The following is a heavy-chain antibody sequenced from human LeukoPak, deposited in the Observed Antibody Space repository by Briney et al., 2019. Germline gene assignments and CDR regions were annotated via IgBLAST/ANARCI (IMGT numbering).Heavy chain of an antibody. CDR3: ARSPAYGDYVD. V-gene: IGHV3-66*01. CDR1: GFTVSSNY. J-gene: IGHJ4*02. CDR2: IYSGGST. D-gene: IGHD4-17*01. Sequence: GGSLRLSCAASGFTVSSNYMSWVRQAPGKGLEWVSVIYSGGSTYYADSVKGRFTISRDNSKNTLYLQVNSLRAEDTAVYYCARSPAYGDYVDWGQGTLVTVSS.